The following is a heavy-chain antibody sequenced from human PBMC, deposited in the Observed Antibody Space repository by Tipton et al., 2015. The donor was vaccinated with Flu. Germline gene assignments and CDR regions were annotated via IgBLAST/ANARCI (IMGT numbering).Heavy chain of an antibody. D-gene: IGHD3-22*01. V-gene: IGHV3-7*01. J-gene: IGHJ4*02. CDR1: GFTFSNYW. Sequence: SLRLSCAASGFTFSNYWMTWIRQAPGKGLEWVANIKEDGSETYHVDSVRGRFTISGDNAKNSLYLQMDSLRAEDTAVYYCVRIYYDNSGYYDWGQGTLVTVSS. CDR2: IKEDGSET. CDR3: VRIYYDNSGYYD.